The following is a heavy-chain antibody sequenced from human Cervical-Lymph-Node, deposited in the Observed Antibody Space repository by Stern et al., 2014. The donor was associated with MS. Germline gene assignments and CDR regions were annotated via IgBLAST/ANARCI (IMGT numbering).Heavy chain of an antibody. CDR3: AYCGGDCFAPFDY. D-gene: IGHD2-21*02. Sequence: VQLVESGGGVVQPGRSLRLSCAASGFTFRSYGMHWVRKAPGKGLEWVAVICDDGSNKYYADSVKGRFPISRDNSKNTLYLQMNSLRAEDTAVYYCAYCGGDCFAPFDYWGQGTLVTVSS. J-gene: IGHJ4*02. CDR2: ICDDGSNK. V-gene: IGHV3-33*01. CDR1: GFTFRSYG.